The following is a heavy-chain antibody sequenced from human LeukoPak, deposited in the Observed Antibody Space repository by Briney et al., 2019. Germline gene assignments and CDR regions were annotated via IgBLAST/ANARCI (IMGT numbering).Heavy chain of an antibody. CDR2: ISSSSSYI. J-gene: IGHJ4*02. Sequence: GGSLRLSCAASGFTFSSYSTNWVRQAPGKGLEWVSSISSSSSYIYYADSVKGRFTISRDNAKNSLYLQMNSLRAEDTAVYYCAKRRSAAADYSLDYWGQGTLVTVSS. CDR3: AKRRSAAADYSLDY. CDR1: GFTFSSYS. V-gene: IGHV3-21*01. D-gene: IGHD2-2*01.